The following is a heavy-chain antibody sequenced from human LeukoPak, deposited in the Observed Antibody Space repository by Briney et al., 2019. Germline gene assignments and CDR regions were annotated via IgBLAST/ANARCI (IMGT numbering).Heavy chain of an antibody. CDR3: AKDRIGGSYWRTEAYYFDY. CDR1: GFTFSSYA. Sequence: PGGSLRLSCAASGFTFSSYAMSWVRQAPGKGLEWVSLISWDGGSTYYADSVKGRFTISRDNSKNSLYLQMYSLRTEDTALYYCAKDRIGGSYWRTEAYYFDYWGQGTLVTVSS. D-gene: IGHD1-26*01. J-gene: IGHJ4*02. CDR2: ISWDGGST. V-gene: IGHV3-43*01.